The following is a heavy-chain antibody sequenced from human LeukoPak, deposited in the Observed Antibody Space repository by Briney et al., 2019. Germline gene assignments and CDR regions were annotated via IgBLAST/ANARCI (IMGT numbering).Heavy chain of an antibody. Sequence: GGSLRLSCAASGFTFSSYGMNWVRQAPGKGLEWVANIKQDGGEKYYVDSVKGRFTISRDNAKNSLYLQMNSLRAEDTAVYYCARWPGYCSGGSCYRGGDYWGQGTLVTVSS. CDR2: IKQDGGEK. CDR3: ARWPGYCSGGSCYRGGDY. CDR1: GFTFSSYG. D-gene: IGHD2-15*01. V-gene: IGHV3-7*03. J-gene: IGHJ4*02.